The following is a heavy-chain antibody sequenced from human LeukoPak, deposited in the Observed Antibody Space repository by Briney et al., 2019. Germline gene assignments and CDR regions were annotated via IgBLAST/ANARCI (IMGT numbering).Heavy chain of an antibody. D-gene: IGHD3-10*01. CDR2: ISGSGGST. J-gene: IGHJ6*02. V-gene: IGHV3-23*01. Sequence: GGSLRLSCAASGFIFSSYAMSWVRQAPGKGLEWVSAISGSGGSTYYADSVKGRFTISRDNSKNTLYLQMNSLRAEDTAVYYCAKEAGYYGSGSPYYYYGMDVWGQGTTVTVSS. CDR1: GFIFSSYA. CDR3: AKEAGYYGSGSPYYYYGMDV.